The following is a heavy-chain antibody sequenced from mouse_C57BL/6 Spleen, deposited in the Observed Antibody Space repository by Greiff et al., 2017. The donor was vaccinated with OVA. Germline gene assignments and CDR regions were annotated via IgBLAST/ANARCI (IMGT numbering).Heavy chain of an antibody. CDR1: GFTFSNYW. D-gene: IGHD4-1*01. CDR2: IRLKSDNYAT. J-gene: IGHJ3*01. CDR3: TGGGWDEWFAY. V-gene: IGHV6-3*01. Sequence: EVKLMESGGGLVQPGGSMKLSCVASGFTFSNYWMNWVRQSPEKGLEWVAQIRLKSDNYATHYAESVKGRFTISRDDSKSSVYLQMNNLRAEDTGIYYCTGGGWDEWFAYWGQGTLVTVSA.